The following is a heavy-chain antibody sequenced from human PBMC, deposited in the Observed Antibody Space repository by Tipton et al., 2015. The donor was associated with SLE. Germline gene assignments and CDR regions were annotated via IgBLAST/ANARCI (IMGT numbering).Heavy chain of an antibody. Sequence: TLSLTCTVSGGSISSYYWSWIRQPAGKGLEWIGRIYASGSTNYNPSLKSRVTISVDTSKNQFSLKLSSVTAADTAVYYCARGHDYGSGSYYNYYYYGMDVWGQGTTVTVSS. CDR1: GGSISSYY. J-gene: IGHJ6*02. CDR2: IYASGST. V-gene: IGHV4-4*07. CDR3: ARGHDYGSGSYYNYYYYGMDV. D-gene: IGHD3-10*01.